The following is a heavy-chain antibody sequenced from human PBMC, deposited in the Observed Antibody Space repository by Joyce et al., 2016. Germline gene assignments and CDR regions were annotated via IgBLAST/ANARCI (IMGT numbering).Heavy chain of an antibody. V-gene: IGHV3-30*18. D-gene: IGHD3-16*01. CDR1: TFSTYG. Sequence: TFSTYGMHWVRQAPGKGLEWVAVISYDGSKTFYADSVKGRFTISRDNSQSTLYLQMNSLRAEDTAVYYCAKDRTRYDYVLYFDYWGQGTLVTVSS. CDR3: AKDRTRYDYVLYFDY. J-gene: IGHJ4*02. CDR2: ISYDGSKT.